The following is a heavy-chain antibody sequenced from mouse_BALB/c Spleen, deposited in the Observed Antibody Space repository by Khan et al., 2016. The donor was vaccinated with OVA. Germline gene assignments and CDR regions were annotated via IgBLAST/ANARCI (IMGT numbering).Heavy chain of an antibody. CDR2: MNTYTGEP. D-gene: IGHD1-1*01. J-gene: IGHJ2*01. CDR3: VRFHGGY. V-gene: IGHV9-3-1*01. CDR1: GYTFKDYV. Sequence: QIQLVQSGPELKKPGETVKISCKAFGYTFKDYVMNWVKQSPGEGLKWMGWMNTYTGEPTTADDFDGRFAFSLETSAHTDYLQNSSLTADYTATYVCVRFHGGYGGQDTALTVSS.